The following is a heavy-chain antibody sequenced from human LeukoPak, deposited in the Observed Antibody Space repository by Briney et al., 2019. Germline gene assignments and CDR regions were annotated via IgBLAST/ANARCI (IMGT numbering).Heavy chain of an antibody. J-gene: IGHJ4*02. CDR3: ARDTFGGDDF. D-gene: IGHD3-16*01. V-gene: IGHV3-74*01. CDR1: GFTFSSYW. CDR2: INTDGTYT. Sequence: GGSLRLSCAASGFTFSSYWMHWVRQAPGKGLVWVSRINTDGTYTSYADSVEGRLTISRDNAKNTLYLQMNSLRADDTAVYYCARDTFGGDDFWGQGTLVTVSS.